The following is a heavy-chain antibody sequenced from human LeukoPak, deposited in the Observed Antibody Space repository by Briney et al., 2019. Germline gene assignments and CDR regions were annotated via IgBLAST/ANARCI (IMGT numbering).Heavy chain of an antibody. V-gene: IGHV3-21*01. D-gene: IGHD2-21*02. CDR1: GFTFSSYS. CDR2: ISSSSSYI. CDR3: AREGDHDAFDI. Sequence: GGSLRLSCAASGFTFSSYSMNWVRQAPGKGLEWVSSISSSSSYIYYADSVKGRFTISRDNAKNSLYLQMNGLRPEDTAVYYCAREGDHDAFDIWGQGTMVTVSS. J-gene: IGHJ3*02.